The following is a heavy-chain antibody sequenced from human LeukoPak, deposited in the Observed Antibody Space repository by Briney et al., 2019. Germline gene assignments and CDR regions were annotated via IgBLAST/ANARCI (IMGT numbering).Heavy chain of an antibody. Sequence: GGSLRLSCAASGLTFSSYGMHWVRQAPGKGLEWVAFIRYDGSNKYYADSVKGRFTISRDNSKNTLYLQMNSLRAEDTAVYYCAKGRGEHFDYWGQGTLVTVSS. D-gene: IGHD4-17*01. V-gene: IGHV3-30*02. CDR1: GLTFSSYG. CDR3: AKGRGEHFDY. J-gene: IGHJ4*02. CDR2: IRYDGSNK.